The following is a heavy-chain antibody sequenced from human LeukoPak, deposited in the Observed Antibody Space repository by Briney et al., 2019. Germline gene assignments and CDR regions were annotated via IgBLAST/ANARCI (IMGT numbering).Heavy chain of an antibody. V-gene: IGHV1-2*02. J-gene: IGHJ5*02. CDR3: ARAPGYCSSTSCYDWFDP. D-gene: IGHD2-2*03. CDR2: INPNSGGT. CDR1: GYTFTGYY. Sequence: ASVKVSCKASGYTFTGYYMHWVRQAPGQGLEWMGWINPNSGGTDYAQKFQGRVTITRNTSISTAYMELSSLRSEDTAVYYCARAPGYCSSTSCYDWFDPWGQGTLVTVSS.